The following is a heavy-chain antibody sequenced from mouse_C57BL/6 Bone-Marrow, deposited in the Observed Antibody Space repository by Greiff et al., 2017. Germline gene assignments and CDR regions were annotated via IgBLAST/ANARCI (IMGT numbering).Heavy chain of an antibody. J-gene: IGHJ3*01. CDR3: ARGDYAYEGAWFAY. CDR2: ISSGSSTI. V-gene: IGHV5-17*01. CDR1: GFTFSDYG. D-gene: IGHD2-2*01. Sequence: EVQVVESGGGLVQPGGSLKLSCAASGFTFSDYGMHWVRPAPEKGLKWVAYISSGSSTIYSTDTVKGRFTIFRANAKNTLFLQMTSRRSEDTAMYYCARGDYAYEGAWFAYWGQGTLVTVSA.